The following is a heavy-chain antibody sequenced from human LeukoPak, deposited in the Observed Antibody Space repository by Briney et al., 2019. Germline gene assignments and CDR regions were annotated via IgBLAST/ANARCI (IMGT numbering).Heavy chain of an antibody. V-gene: IGHV4-34*01. Sequence: PSETLSLTCAVYDESFSGYYCSWIRQPPRKGLEWIGEIDHSGSTNYNPSLQSRVTISVDTSKNQFSLKVSSVSAADTAAYYCARGNRPYGEHEAFDIWGHGTTVTVS. J-gene: IGHJ3*02. CDR2: IDHSGST. CDR1: DESFSGYY. D-gene: IGHD3-10*01. CDR3: ARGNRPYGEHEAFDI.